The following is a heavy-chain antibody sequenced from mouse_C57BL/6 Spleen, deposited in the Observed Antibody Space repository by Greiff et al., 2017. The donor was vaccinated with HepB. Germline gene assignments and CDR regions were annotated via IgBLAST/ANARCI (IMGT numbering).Heavy chain of an antibody. CDR3: ARGGGYDGVGFAY. D-gene: IGHD2-2*01. Sequence: DVKLVESEGGLVQPGSSMKLSCTASGFTFSDYYMAWVRQVPEKGLEWVANINYDGSSTYYLDSLKSRFIISRDNAKNILYLQMSSLKSEDTATYYCARGGGYDGVGFAYWGQGTLVTVSA. J-gene: IGHJ3*01. CDR1: GFTFSDYY. CDR2: INYDGSST. V-gene: IGHV5-16*01.